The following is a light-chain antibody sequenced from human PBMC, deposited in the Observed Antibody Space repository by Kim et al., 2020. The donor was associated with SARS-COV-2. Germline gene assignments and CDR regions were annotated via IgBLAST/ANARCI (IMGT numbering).Light chain of an antibody. CDR2: GKN. CDR1: SLRNYY. CDR3: NSRDTYGIS. J-gene: IGLJ1*01. Sequence: SSELTQDPAVSVALGQTVRITCQGDSLRNYYATWYQQKPGQAPLLVISGKNNRPSGIPDRFSGSTSGSTASLTITGAQAEDEAYYYCNSRDTYGISFATGTKVTVL. V-gene: IGLV3-19*01.